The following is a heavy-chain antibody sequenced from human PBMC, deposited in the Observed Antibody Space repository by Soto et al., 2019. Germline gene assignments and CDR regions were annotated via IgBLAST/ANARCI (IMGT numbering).Heavy chain of an antibody. J-gene: IGHJ4*02. CDR2: TVPILGTT. Sequence: GASVKVSCKASGGTSSSYSISWVRQAPGQGLEWLGGTVPILGTTNYAQRFQGRVTITADKSTSTVYMELTSLRSEDTAIYYCTRGEMATITYFDYWGQGTRVTVS. CDR1: GGTSSSYS. V-gene: IGHV1-69*10. CDR3: TRGEMATITYFDY. D-gene: IGHD5-12*01.